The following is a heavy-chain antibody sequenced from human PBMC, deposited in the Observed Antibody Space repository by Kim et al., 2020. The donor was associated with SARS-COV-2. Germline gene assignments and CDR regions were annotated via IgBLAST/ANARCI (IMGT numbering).Heavy chain of an antibody. CDR2: IYYSGTT. V-gene: IGHV4-30-4*01. J-gene: IGHJ4*02. Sequence: SETLSLTCTVSGASIDTADYYWNWIRQTPGKGLEWLGYIYYSGTTNYSPSLKSRLSISVHPSKNQFSLKLKSVTAADTAVYYCARGLVVIDNYFDLWGQG. CDR3: ARGLVVIDNYFDL. D-gene: IGHD2-21*01. CDR1: GASIDTADYY.